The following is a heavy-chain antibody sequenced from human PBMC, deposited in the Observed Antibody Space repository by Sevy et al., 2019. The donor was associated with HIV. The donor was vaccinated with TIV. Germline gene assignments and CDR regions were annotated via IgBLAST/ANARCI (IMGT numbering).Heavy chain of an antibody. Sequence: GGSLRLSCAASGFTFSTAWMNWVRQAPGKGLEWVGRIKSKTDGGTADYAAPVKGRTTISRDDSKKTLYLQMNSLKTEDTAVYYCTTANVWDGDWYFDSWGQGTLVTVSS. CDR2: IKSKTDGGTA. V-gene: IGHV3-15*01. D-gene: IGHD2-21*02. J-gene: IGHJ4*02. CDR3: TTANVWDGDWYFDS. CDR1: GFTFSTAW.